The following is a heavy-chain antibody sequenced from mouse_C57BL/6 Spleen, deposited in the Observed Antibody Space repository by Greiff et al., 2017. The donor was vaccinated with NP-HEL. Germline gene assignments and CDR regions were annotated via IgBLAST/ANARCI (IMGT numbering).Heavy chain of an antibody. V-gene: IGHV1-82*01. Sequence: LVEPGASVKISCKASGYAFSSSWMNWVKQRPGKGLEWIGRIYPGDGDTNYNGKFKGKATLTADKSSSTAYMQLSSLTSEDSAVYFCATYGYDVNYYAMDYWGQGTSVTVSS. CDR3: ATYGYDVNYYAMDY. J-gene: IGHJ4*01. CDR1: GYAFSSSW. CDR2: IYPGDGDT. D-gene: IGHD2-2*01.